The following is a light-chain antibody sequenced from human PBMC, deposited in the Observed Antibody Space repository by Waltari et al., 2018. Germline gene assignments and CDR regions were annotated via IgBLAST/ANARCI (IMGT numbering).Light chain of an antibody. V-gene: IGKV1-27*01. J-gene: IGKJ4*01. CDR2: GSS. Sequence: MQMTQSPSSLSASVGVGVTITCRASRDIYVYLAWYQQKPGKVPNLLIYGSSTLQSGVPSRFSGSGSGTDFTLTISSLHPEDVGTYYCQNYDNAPLTFGGGTKVEIK. CDR1: RDIYVY. CDR3: QNYDNAPLT.